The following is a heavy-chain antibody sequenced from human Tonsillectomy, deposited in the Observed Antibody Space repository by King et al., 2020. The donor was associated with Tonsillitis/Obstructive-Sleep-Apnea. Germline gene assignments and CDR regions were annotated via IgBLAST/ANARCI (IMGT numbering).Heavy chain of an antibody. V-gene: IGHV3-30*18. CDR3: AKGSNYYDSSGPDY. J-gene: IGHJ4*02. CDR1: GFTFSSYG. CDR2: ISYDGSNK. D-gene: IGHD3-22*01. Sequence: VQLVEPGGGVVQPGRSLRLSCAASGFTFSSYGMHWVRQAPGKGLDGVAVISYDGSNKYYADSVKGRFTISRDNSKNTLYLQMNSLMAEDTAVYYCAKGSNYYDSSGPDYWGQGTLVTVSS.